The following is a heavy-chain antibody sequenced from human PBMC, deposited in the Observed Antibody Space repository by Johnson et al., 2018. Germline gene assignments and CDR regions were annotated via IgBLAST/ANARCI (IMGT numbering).Heavy chain of an antibody. CDR2: FYYSGST. CDR1: GGSISSSSYY. CDR3: ARDELLGDKSYAFDI. Sequence: QVQLQESGPGLVKPSETLSLTCTVSGGSISSSSYYWGWIRQPPGKGLEWIGSFYYSGSTYYNPSLKSRVTKSLDTSKNQFSLKLSYVTAAATAVYYWARDELLGDKSYAFDIWGQGTLVTVSS. V-gene: IGHV4-39*07. D-gene: IGHD2-21*01. J-gene: IGHJ3*02.